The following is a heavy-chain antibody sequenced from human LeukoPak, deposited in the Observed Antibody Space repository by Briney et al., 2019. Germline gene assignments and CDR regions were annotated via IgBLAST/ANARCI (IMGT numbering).Heavy chain of an antibody. CDR3: AGRGKEVVGGNDY. D-gene: IGHD2-15*01. CDR2: IYYSGST. CDR1: GGSVSSGSYY. V-gene: IGHV4-61*01. Sequence: SETLSLTCTVSGGSVSSGSYYWSWIRQPPGKGLEWIGYIYYSGSTNYNPSLKSRFTISVDTSKNQFSLKLSSVTAADTAVYYCAGRGKEVVGGNDYWGQGTLVTVSS. J-gene: IGHJ4*02.